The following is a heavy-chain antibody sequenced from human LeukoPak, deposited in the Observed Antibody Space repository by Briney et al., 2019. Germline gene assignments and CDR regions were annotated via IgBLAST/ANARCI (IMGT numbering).Heavy chain of an antibody. D-gene: IGHD3-10*01. CDR2: IYTSGST. J-gene: IGHJ3*02. CDR1: GGSISSYY. Sequence: SETLSLTCNVSGGSISSYYWSWIRQPAGKGLEWIGRIYTSGSTNYNPSHKSRVTMSVDTSKNQFSLKLRSVTAADTAVYYCARDRPLWFGEYDAFDIWGQGTMVTVSS. CDR3: ARDRPLWFGEYDAFDI. V-gene: IGHV4-4*07.